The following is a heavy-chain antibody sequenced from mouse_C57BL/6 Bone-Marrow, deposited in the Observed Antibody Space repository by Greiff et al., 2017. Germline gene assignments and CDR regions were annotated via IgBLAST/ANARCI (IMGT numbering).Heavy chain of an antibody. CDR2: IDPSDSYT. J-gene: IGHJ4*01. Sequence: QVQLKQSGAELVRPGTSVKLSCKASGYTFTSYWMHWVKQRPGQGLEWIGVIDPSDSYTNYNQKFKGKATLTVDTSSSTAYMQLSSLTSEDSAVYYCAREENWSYAMDYWGQGTSVTVSS. D-gene: IGHD4-1*01. CDR1: GYTFTSYW. CDR3: AREENWSYAMDY. V-gene: IGHV1-59*01.